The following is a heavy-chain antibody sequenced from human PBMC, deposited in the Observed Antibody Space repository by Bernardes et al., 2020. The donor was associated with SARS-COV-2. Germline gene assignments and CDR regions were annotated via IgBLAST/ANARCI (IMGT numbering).Heavy chain of an antibody. Sequence: GGSLRLSCAASGFTFNSYSMNWVRQAPGKGLEWISSISASGSYTHYADSLKGRVTISRDNAKNSLYLQMNSLRAEDTAVYYCARSRSGSYFGWFDPWGQGTLVTVSS. CDR3: ARSRSGSYFGWFDP. CDR2: ISASGSYT. J-gene: IGHJ5*02. CDR1: GFTFNSYS. V-gene: IGHV3-21*01. D-gene: IGHD3-10*01.